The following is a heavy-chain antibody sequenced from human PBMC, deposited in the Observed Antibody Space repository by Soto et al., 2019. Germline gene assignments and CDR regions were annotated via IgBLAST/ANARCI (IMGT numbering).Heavy chain of an antibody. J-gene: IGHJ6*02. Sequence: GGPLRLSCAASGFAFSSYSMNWVRPAPGKGLEWVSYISSSSSTIYYAASVKGRFTISRDNAKNSLYLQMNSLRDEDTAVYYCARPEYSSSSYGMDIWGQGTTVTVSS. D-gene: IGHD6-6*01. CDR1: GFAFSSYS. CDR3: ARPEYSSSSYGMDI. CDR2: ISSSSSTI. V-gene: IGHV3-48*02.